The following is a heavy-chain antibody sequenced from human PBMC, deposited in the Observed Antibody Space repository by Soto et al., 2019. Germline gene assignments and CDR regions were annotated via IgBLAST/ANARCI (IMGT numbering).Heavy chain of an antibody. CDR1: GDSISDTRNY. J-gene: IGHJ5*02. V-gene: IGHV4-39*01. D-gene: IGHD4-17*01. Sequence: SETLSLTCSVLGDSISDTRNYWGWIRQSPEKGLEWIGSISHDGHAYYKPSLKSRVTLFADTSRNQFSLKMKSVTGADTALYFCARQVYGDYLGGNWFDPWGQGALVTVSS. CDR3: ARQVYGDYLGGNWFDP. CDR2: ISHDGHA.